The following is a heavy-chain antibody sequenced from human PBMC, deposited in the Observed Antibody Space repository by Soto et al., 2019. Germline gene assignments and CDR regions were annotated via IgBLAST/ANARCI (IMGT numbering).Heavy chain of an antibody. CDR1: GYTFTTYG. V-gene: IGHV1-46*01. J-gene: IGHJ4*02. Sequence: GASVKVSCKASGYTFTTYGITWVRQAPGQGLEWMGIINPSGGSTSYAQKFQGRVTMTADTSTRTAYMEMRALTSDDTGIYYCARSDYYKDTGTFENWGQGTPVTVSS. CDR2: INPSGGST. CDR3: ARSDYYKDTGTFEN. D-gene: IGHD4-17*01.